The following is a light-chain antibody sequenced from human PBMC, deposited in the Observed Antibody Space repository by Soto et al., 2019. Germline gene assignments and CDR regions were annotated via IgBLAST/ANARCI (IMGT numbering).Light chain of an antibody. J-gene: IGLJ2*01. CDR2: SNN. V-gene: IGLV1-44*01. Sequence: QSVLTQPPSASGTPGQRVTISCSGSSSNIGSNTVNWYQQLPGTAPKLLIYSNNQRSSGVPDRFYGSKSGTSASLAISGLQSEDEADYYCAAWDDSLNGVVFGGGTKLTVL. CDR3: AAWDDSLNGVV. CDR1: SSNIGSNT.